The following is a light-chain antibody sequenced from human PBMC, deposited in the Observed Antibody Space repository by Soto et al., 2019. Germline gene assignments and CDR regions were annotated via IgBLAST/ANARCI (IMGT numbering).Light chain of an antibody. CDR1: SSNIGAGYH. CDR2: GNT. Sequence: QSVLTQPPSVSGAPGQRVTVSCTGSSSNIGAGYHVHWYQQLPGTAPKLLIYGNTNRPSGVPDRFSGSKSGTSASLAITGLQAEYEADYYCQSYDSSLSGVFGTGTKLTVL. V-gene: IGLV1-40*01. J-gene: IGLJ1*01. CDR3: QSYDSSLSGV.